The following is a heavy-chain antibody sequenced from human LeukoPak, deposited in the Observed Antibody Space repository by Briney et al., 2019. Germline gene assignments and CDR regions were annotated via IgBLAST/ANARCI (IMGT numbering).Heavy chain of an antibody. D-gene: IGHD6-6*01. CDR3: AKDKMAYSTSSWDY. CDR2: ISYDGGTK. Sequence: GGSLRLSCAASGFAFSNYAMHWVRQAPGKGLEWVAVISYDGGTKYYADSVKGRFTISRDNSKNTLYLQMNSLRAEDTAVYYCAKDKMAYSTSSWDYWGQGTLVTASS. V-gene: IGHV3-30*18. CDR1: GFAFSNYA. J-gene: IGHJ4*02.